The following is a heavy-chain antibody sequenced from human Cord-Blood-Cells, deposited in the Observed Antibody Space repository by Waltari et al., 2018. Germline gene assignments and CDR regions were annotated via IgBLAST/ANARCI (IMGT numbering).Heavy chain of an antibody. CDR1: GGTFSSYT. D-gene: IGHD4-17*01. V-gene: IGHV1-69*02. CDR2: IIPILGIA. Sequence: QVQLVQSGAEVKKPGSSVKVSCKASGGTFSSYTISWVRQAPGQGLEWMGRIIPILGIANYAQKFQGRVTNTADKSTSTAYMELSSLRSEDTAVYYCAKQNGDYDAFDIWGQGTMVTVSS. CDR3: AKQNGDYDAFDI. J-gene: IGHJ3*02.